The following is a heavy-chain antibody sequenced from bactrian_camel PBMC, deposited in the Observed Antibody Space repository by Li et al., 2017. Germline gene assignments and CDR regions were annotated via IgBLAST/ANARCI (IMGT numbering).Heavy chain of an antibody. CDR3: AAATSDPVAWFMPFKFSH. Sequence: VQLVESGGGLVQPGGSLTLSCEASGFTFSSFYMSWVRQAPGKGLEWVSSIYTDGSMTFYAEPVKGRFTISLDNAKNTVDLRMDSLNIGDSAMYYCAAATSDPVAWFMPFKFSHWGHGTQVTVS. CDR1: GFTFSSFY. CDR2: IYTDGSMT. D-gene: IGHD2*01. V-gene: IGHV3-2*01. J-gene: IGHJ4*01.